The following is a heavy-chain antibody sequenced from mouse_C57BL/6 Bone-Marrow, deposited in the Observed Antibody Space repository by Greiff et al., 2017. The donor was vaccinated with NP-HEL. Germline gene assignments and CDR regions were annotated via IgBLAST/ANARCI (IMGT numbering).Heavy chain of an antibody. V-gene: IGHV14-4*01. CDR1: GFNIKDDY. J-gene: IGHJ2*01. CDR3: TTGRPFDY. Sequence: VHVKQSGAELVRPGASVKLSCTASGFNIKDDYMHWVKQRPEQGLEWIGWIDPENGDPEYASKFQGKAPITADTSSNTAYLQLSSLTSEDTAVYYCTTGRPFDYWGQGTTLTVSS. CDR2: IDPENGDP.